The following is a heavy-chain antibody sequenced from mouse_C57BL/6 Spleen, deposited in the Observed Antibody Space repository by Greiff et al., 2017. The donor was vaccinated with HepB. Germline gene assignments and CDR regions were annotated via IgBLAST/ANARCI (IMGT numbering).Heavy chain of an antibody. D-gene: IGHD2-3*01. Sequence: EVKLMESGPELVKPGASVKISCKASGYSFTGYYMNWVKQSPEKSLEWIGEINPSTGGTTYNQKFKAKATLTVDKSSSTAYMQLKSLTSEDSAVYYCAKPYDGYYYFDYWGQGTTLTVSS. J-gene: IGHJ2*01. CDR1: GYSFTGYY. CDR3: AKPYDGYYYFDY. CDR2: INPSTGGT. V-gene: IGHV1-42*01.